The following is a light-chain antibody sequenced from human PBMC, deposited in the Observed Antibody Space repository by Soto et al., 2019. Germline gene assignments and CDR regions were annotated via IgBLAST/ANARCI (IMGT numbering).Light chain of an antibody. CDR3: SSYTNRGTLDI. CDR1: SSDVGGYNY. J-gene: IGLJ1*01. Sequence: QSVLSQPASVSGSPGQSITISCTGTSSDVGGYNYVSWYQQHPGKAPKLMIYDVSDRPSGVSNRFSGSKSGNTASLTISGLQAEDEADYYCSSYTNRGTLDIFGTGT. CDR2: DVS. V-gene: IGLV2-14*01.